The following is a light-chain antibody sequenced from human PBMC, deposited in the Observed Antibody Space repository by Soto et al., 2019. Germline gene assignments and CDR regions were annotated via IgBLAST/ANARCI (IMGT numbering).Light chain of an antibody. CDR3: QKYNSAPRT. CDR1: QGISNY. CDR2: AAS. J-gene: IGKJ1*01. Sequence: DIQMTQSPSSLSASVGDRVTITCRASQGISNYLAWYQQKPEKVPKLLIYAASTLQSGVPSRFSGSGSGTDFTLPISSLQPEDDATYYCQKYNSAPRTFGQGTKVEIK. V-gene: IGKV1-27*01.